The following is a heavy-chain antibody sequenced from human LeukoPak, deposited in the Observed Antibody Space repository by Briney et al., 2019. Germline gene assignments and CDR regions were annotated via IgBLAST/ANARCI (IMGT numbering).Heavy chain of an antibody. J-gene: IGHJ4*02. D-gene: IGHD3-22*01. CDR2: IIPILGTA. CDR3: ARTYDSSGYYHY. CDR1: GGTFSSYA. V-gene: IGHV1-69*13. Sequence: SVKVSCKASGGTFSSYAISWVRQAPGQGLEWMGGIIPILGTANYAQKFQGRVTITADESTSTAYMELSSLRSEDTAVYYCARTYDSSGYYHYWGQGTLVTVSS.